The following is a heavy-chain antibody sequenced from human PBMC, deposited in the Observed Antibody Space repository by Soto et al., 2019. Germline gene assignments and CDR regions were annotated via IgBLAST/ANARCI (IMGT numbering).Heavy chain of an antibody. D-gene: IGHD3-16*01. J-gene: IGHJ6*02. CDR3: ARRGRGIGGYYYGMDV. Sequence: LGVSLKISCKGAGYSITSYWIGWVSPLPGKGLEWMGIIYPGDSDTRYSPSFQGQVTISADKSISTAYLQWSSLKASDTAMYYCARRGRGIGGYYYGMDVWGQGTTVTVSS. CDR2: IYPGDSDT. V-gene: IGHV5-51*01. CDR1: GYSITSYW.